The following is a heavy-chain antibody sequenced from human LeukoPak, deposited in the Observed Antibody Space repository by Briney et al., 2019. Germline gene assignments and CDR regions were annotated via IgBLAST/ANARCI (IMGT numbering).Heavy chain of an antibody. D-gene: IGHD3-3*01. J-gene: IGHJ4*02. CDR2: IWYDGSNE. V-gene: IGHV3-33*06. CDR1: GFSFSRYG. CDR3: AKGTFTIFGVAVPYDY. Sequence: PGRSLRLSCAASGFSFSRYGMHWLRQAPGTGLEWVAVIWYDGSNEAYADSVRGRFTISRDNSKNRLYLQMNSLRAEDTAVYYCAKGTFTIFGVAVPYDYWGQGTLVTVSS.